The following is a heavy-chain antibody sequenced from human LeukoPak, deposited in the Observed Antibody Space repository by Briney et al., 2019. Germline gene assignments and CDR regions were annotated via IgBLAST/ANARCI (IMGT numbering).Heavy chain of an antibody. CDR2: IYPGDSDT. J-gene: IGHJ4*02. D-gene: IGHD6-13*01. CDR1: GYSFTSYW. V-gene: IGHV5-51*01. CDR3: ARLGSSSWYFGY. Sequence: GASLQISSQGSGYSFTSYWIGWVRPMPGKGMEWMGIIYPGDSDTRYSPSFQGQVTISADKSISTAYLQWSSLKASDTAMYYCARLGSSSWYFGYWGQGTLVTVSS.